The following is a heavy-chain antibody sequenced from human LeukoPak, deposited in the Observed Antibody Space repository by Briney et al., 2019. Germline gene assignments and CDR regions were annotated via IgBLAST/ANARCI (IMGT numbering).Heavy chain of an antibody. V-gene: IGHV3-53*01. Sequence: SGGSLRLSCAASGFTVSSNYMSWVRQAPGKGLEWVSVIYSGGSTYYADSVKGRFTISRDNSKNTLYLQMNSLRAEDTAVYYCARDPRAYSSDWYSDYWGQGTLVTVSS. D-gene: IGHD6-19*01. J-gene: IGHJ4*02. CDR3: ARDPRAYSSDWYSDY. CDR1: GFTVSSNY. CDR2: IYSGGST.